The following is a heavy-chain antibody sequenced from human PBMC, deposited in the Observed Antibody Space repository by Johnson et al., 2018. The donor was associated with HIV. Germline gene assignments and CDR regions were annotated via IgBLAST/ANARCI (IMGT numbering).Heavy chain of an antibody. CDR1: GFNVSNNY. D-gene: IGHD1-26*01. CDR2: ISGRGGST. V-gene: IGHV3-23*04. CDR3: ARRDSGSLSFDI. Sequence: EVQVVESGGGLVQPGGSLGLACVGSGFNVSNNYMSWVRQAPGKGLEWVSAISGRGGSTYYADSVKGRFTISRDNSKNTLYLQMNSLRAEDTAVYYCARRDSGSLSFDIWGQGTMVIVSS. J-gene: IGHJ3*02.